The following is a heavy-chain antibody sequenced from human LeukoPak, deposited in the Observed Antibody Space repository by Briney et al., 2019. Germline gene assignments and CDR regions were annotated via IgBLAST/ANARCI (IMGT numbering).Heavy chain of an antibody. CDR2: ISSSGSS. CDR3: GSYYYYFDY. CDR1: GGSISTYY. V-gene: IGHV4-4*07. Sequence: SETLSLTCSVSGGSISTYYWSWIRQPARKGLEWIGRISSSGSSNYNPSLKSRVTVSVDTSKNQFSLKLSSVTAADTAVYYCGSYYYYFDYWGQGTLVTVSS. J-gene: IGHJ4*02. D-gene: IGHD1-26*01.